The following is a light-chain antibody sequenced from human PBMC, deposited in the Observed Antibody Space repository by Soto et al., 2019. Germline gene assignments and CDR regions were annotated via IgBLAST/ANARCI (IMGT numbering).Light chain of an antibody. CDR2: GAS. CDR1: QRVGIN. CDR3: QQYDNWPRT. J-gene: IGKJ1*01. V-gene: IGKV3-15*01. Sequence: LTQRTASLSVSRGDTATLSCRARQRVGINLAWYQQKPGQAPRLLIYGASTRATGIPARFSGSGSGTDFTLTISSLQSEDVAVFYCQQYDNWPRTFGQGTKVDIK.